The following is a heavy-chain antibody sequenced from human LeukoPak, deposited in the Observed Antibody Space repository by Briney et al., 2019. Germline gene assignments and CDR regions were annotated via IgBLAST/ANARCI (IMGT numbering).Heavy chain of an antibody. CDR1: GITVSSYG. J-gene: IGHJ4*02. CDR2: ISGSGGGT. D-gene: IGHD3-22*01. CDR3: AKRDVVIRVILVGFHKEAYYFDS. Sequence: GGSLRLSCAVSGITVSSYGMSWVRQAPGKGLEWVAGISGSGGGTNYADSVKGRFTISRDNLKNTLYLQMNSLRAEDTAVYFCAKRDVVIRVILVGFHKEAYYFDSWGQGALVTVSS. V-gene: IGHV3-23*01.